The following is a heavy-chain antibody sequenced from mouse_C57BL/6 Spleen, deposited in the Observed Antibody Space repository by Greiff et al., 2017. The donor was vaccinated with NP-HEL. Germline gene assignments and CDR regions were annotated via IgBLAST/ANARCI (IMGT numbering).Heavy chain of an antibody. D-gene: IGHD1-1*01. CDR1: GYTFTSYW. V-gene: IGHV1-64*01. CDR3: ARTHITTVVATGDY. Sequence: VQLQQPGAELVKPGASVKLSCKASGYTFTSYWMHWVKQRPGQGLEWIGMIHPNSGSTNYNEKFKSKATLTVDKSSSTAYMQLSSLTSEDSAVYYCARTHITTVVATGDYWGQGTTLTVSS. J-gene: IGHJ2*01. CDR2: IHPNSGST.